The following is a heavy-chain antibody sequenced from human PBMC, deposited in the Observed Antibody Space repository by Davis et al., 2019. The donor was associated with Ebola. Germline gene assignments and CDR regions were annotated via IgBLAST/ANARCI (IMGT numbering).Heavy chain of an antibody. CDR3: ARQTNNSPAGTFDY. J-gene: IGHJ4*01. CDR2: IYYSGNT. Sequence: SETLSLTCTVSGGSISSSSFYWDWIRQPPGKGLEWIGTIYYSGNTYYNASLKNRVSISIDTSKNQFSLRLRSVTAADTAVYFCARQTNNSPAGTFDYWGRGTLVTVSS. D-gene: IGHD1-1*01. CDR1: GGSISSSSFY. V-gene: IGHV4-39*01.